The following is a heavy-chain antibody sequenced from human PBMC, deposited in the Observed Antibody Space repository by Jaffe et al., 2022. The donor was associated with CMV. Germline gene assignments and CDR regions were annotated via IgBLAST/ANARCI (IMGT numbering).Heavy chain of an antibody. CDR3: ARVPSNWNDDWYFDL. D-gene: IGHD1-1*01. V-gene: IGHV3-7*01. CDR1: GFTFSSYW. Sequence: EVQLVESGGGLVQPGGSLRLSCAASGFTFSSYWMSWVRQAPGKGLEWVANIKQDGSEKYYVDSVKGRFTISRDNAKNSLYLQMNSLRAEDTAVYYCARVPSNWNDDWYFDLWGRGTLVTVSS. J-gene: IGHJ2*01. CDR2: IKQDGSEK.